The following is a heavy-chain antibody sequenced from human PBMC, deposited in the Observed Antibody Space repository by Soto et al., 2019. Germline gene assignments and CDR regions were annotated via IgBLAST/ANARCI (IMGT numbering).Heavy chain of an antibody. V-gene: IGHV3-66*01. D-gene: IGHD3-10*01. CDR2: IYSGGAT. J-gene: IGHJ4*02. Sequence: EVQLVESGGDLVQPGGSLRLSCAASGFTVSSNYMSWVRQAPGKGLEWVSIIYSGGATYYAVSVKGRFTISRDTSTNTLYLQMNSLRAEDTAVYYCARGRGSGTTPFDSWGQGTPVTVSP. CDR3: ARGRGSGTTPFDS. CDR1: GFTVSSNY.